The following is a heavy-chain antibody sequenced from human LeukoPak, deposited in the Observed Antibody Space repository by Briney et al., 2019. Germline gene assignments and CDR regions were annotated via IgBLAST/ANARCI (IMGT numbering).Heavy chain of an antibody. V-gene: IGHV3-23*01. J-gene: IGHJ4*02. CDR3: AKDSDFYYGSGKAGSYFDY. D-gene: IGHD3-10*01. CDR1: GFTFSSYG. CDR2: ISGSGYST. Sequence: PGGSLRLSCAASGFTFSSYGMSWVRQAPGKGLEWVSGISGSGYSTYYGDSVKGRFTISRDSPKNTLYVQMNSLRAEDTAVYYCAKDSDFYYGSGKAGSYFDYWGQGTLVTVSS.